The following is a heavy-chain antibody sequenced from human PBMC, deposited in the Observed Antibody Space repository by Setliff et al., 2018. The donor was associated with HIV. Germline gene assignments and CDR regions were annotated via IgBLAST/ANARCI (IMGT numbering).Heavy chain of an antibody. Sequence: GASVKVSCKASGYTFTSYYIHWVRQAPGQGLEWMGVIHPSGGSTSYAQSFQDRVTMTRDTSTSTVYMELSSLRSEDTAVYYCSRGEKFGGSYSPAWGQGTLVTVSS. CDR3: SRGEKFGGSYSPA. CDR1: GYTFTSYY. J-gene: IGHJ5*02. V-gene: IGHV1-46*01. CDR2: IHPSGGST. D-gene: IGHD1-26*01.